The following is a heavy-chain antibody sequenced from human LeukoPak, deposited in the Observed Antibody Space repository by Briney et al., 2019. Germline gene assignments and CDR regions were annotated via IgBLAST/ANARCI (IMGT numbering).Heavy chain of an antibody. CDR3: AKGLEYPDY. V-gene: IGHV3-23*01. J-gene: IGHJ4*02. D-gene: IGHD2-2*01. Sequence: GGSLRLSCAASGFTVSTNYMSWVRQAPGKGLEWVSAISGSGGSTYYADSVKGRFTISRDNSKNTLYLQMNSLRAEDTAVYYCAKGLEYPDYWGQGTLVTVSS. CDR1: GFTVSTNY. CDR2: ISGSGGST.